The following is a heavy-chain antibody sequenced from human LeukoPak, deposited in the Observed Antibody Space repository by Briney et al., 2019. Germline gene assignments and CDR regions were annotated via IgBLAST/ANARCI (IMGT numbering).Heavy chain of an antibody. CDR1: GFRFSSYA. CDR3: AKDDEMATDY. V-gene: IGHV3-23*01. D-gene: IGHD5-24*01. J-gene: IGHJ4*02. Sequence: GGSLRLSCVGSGFRFSSYAMSWVRQAPEKGLEWVSGIYENGGTTHYTDSVKGRFTISRDNSKNTLYLQMNSLRAEDTAVYYCAKDDEMATDYWGQGTLVTVSS. CDR2: IYENGGTT.